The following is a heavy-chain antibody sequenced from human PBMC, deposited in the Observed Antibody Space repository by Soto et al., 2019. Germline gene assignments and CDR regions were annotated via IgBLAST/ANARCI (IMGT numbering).Heavy chain of an antibody. CDR3: XXXXXXXWXWFDL. V-gene: IGHV2-26*01. CDR2: IFSNDEK. CDR1: GFSLSNAGLG. D-gene: IGHD2-15*01. J-gene: IGHJ5*02. Sequence: QVTVKESGPVLVKPTETLTLTCTVSGFSLSNAGLGVSWIRQPPGKALEWLAHIFSNDEKSYSTSLKSRLTXXXXXXXXXXXXXXXXXXXXXXXXXXXXXXXXXXWXWFDLWGQGTLVTVSS.